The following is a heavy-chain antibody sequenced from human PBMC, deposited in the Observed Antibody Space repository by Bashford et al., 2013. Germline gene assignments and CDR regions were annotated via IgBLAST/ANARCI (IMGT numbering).Heavy chain of an antibody. J-gene: IGHJ4*02. Sequence: VRQAPGQGLMWVSRINSDGSTTNYADSVKGRFTISRDNSKNTVFLQMDSLRAEDTAVYYCARDSVIRKAWGNDLDYWGQGTLVTVSS. CDR3: ARDSVIRKAWGNDLDY. D-gene: IGHD3-22*01. V-gene: IGHV3-74*01. CDR2: INSDGSTT.